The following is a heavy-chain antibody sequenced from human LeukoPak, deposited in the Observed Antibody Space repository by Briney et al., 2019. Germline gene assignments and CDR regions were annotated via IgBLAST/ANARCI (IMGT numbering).Heavy chain of an antibody. D-gene: IGHD3-10*01. CDR1: GVTFSSYQ. Sequence: QPGGSLRLSCVASGVTFSSYQMNWVRQAPGKGLEWVSYISGSGSAIYYADSVKGRFTISRDNVKNSLYLQMNSLRAEDTAVYYCARVGWVRGVTTFDYWGQGTLVTVSS. J-gene: IGHJ4*02. V-gene: IGHV3-48*03. CDR2: ISGSGSAI. CDR3: ARVGWVRGVTTFDY.